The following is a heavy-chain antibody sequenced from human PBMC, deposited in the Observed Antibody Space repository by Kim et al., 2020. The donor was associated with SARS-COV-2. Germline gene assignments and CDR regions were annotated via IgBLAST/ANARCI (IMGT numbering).Heavy chain of an antibody. CDR2: IYSGGSST. J-gene: IGHJ4*02. D-gene: IGHD5-12*01. V-gene: IGHV3-23*03. Sequence: GGSLRLSCAASGFTFSSYAMSWVRQAPGKGLEWVSVIYSGGSSTYYADSVKGRFTISRDNSKNTLYLQMNSLRAEDTAVYYCAKVSRDGYNPYYFDYWGQGTLVTVSS. CDR1: GFTFSSYA. CDR3: AKVSRDGYNPYYFDY.